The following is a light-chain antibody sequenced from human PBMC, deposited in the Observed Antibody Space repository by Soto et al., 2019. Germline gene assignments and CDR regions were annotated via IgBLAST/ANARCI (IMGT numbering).Light chain of an antibody. CDR2: GAS. Sequence: EIVMTQSPATLSVSPGERATLSCRASQSVSSNLAWYQQKPGQAPRLLIYGASTRATGSPARFSGSGSGTEFTLTISSLQSEDFAVYYCQQYNNWPPWTCGQGTKVEI. J-gene: IGKJ1*01. CDR1: QSVSSN. V-gene: IGKV3-15*01. CDR3: QQYNNWPPWT.